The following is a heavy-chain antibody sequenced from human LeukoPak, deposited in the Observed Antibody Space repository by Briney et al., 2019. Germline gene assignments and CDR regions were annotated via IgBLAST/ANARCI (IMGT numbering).Heavy chain of an antibody. D-gene: IGHD2/OR15-2a*01. J-gene: IGHJ4*02. Sequence: PGGSLRLSCAASGFTFSSYGMHWVRQAPGKGLEWVAFIRYDGSNKYYADSVKGRFTISRDKVRNTLYLQMNSLRAEDTAVYFCLRSFENWGQGTLVTVSS. V-gene: IGHV3-30*02. CDR3: LRSFEN. CDR2: IRYDGSNK. CDR1: GFTFSSYG.